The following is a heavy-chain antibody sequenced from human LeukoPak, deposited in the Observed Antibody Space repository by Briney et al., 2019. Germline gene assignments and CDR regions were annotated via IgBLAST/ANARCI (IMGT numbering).Heavy chain of an antibody. CDR1: GYSISSGYY. D-gene: IGHD4-23*01. CDR2: IYHSGST. V-gene: IGHV4-38-2*01. Sequence: SETLSLTCGVSGYSISSGYYWGWIRQPPGKGLEWIGSIYHSGSTNYNPSLKSRVTISVDTSKNQFSLKLSSVTAADTAVSYCERGFAVVTRAEAVWGQGTLVTVSS. J-gene: IGHJ4*02. CDR3: ERGFAVVTRAEAV.